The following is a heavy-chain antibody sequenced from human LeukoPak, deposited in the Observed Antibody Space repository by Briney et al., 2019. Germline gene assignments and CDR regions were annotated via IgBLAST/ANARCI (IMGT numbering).Heavy chain of an antibody. CDR3: ARGSSMKSGYSYGPSGY. J-gene: IGHJ4*02. CDR2: IWYDGSNK. V-gene: IGHV3-33*01. Sequence: GGSLRLSCAASGFTFSSYGMHWVRQAPGKGLEWVAVIWYDGSNKYYADSVKGRFTISRDNSKNTLYLQMNSLRAEDTAVYYCARGSSMKSGYSYGPSGYWGQGTLVTVSS. CDR1: GFTFSSYG. D-gene: IGHD5-18*01.